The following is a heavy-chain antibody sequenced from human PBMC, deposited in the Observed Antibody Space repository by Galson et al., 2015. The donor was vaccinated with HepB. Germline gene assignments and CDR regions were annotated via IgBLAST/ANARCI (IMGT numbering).Heavy chain of an antibody. CDR3: ARDRGYDILTGYYPDY. CDR2: IIPILGIA. Sequence: SVKVSCKASGGTFSSYTISWVRQAPGQGLEWMGRIIPILGIANYAQKFQGRVTITADKSTSTAYMELSSLRSEDTAVYYCARDRGYDILTGYYPDYWAREPWSPSPQ. CDR1: GGTFSSYT. D-gene: IGHD3-9*01. V-gene: IGHV1-69*04. J-gene: IGHJ4*02.